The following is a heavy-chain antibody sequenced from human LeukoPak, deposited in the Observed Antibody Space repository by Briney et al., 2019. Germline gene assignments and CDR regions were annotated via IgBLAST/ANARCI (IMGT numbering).Heavy chain of an antibody. V-gene: IGHV5-51*01. CDR3: ARPAYYYDSSGYSHYFDY. CDR2: IYPGDSDT. CDR1: GYSFTSYW. D-gene: IGHD3-22*01. J-gene: IGHJ4*02. Sequence: ESLKISCKGSGYSFTSYWIGWVRQMPGKGLEWMGIIYPGDSDTRYSPSFQGQVTISADKSISTAYLQWSSLKASDTAMYYCARPAYYYDSSGYSHYFDYWGQGTLVTVSS.